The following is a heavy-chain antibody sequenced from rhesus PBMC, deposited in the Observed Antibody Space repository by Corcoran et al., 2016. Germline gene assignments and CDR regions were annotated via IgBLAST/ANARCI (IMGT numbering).Heavy chain of an antibody. CDR2: IKRKDDVGTA. Sequence: EVQLVESGGGLVQPGGSLRLSCAASGFTFSNVWMYWVRQAPGKGLEWVAGIKRKDDVGTADYAASRKGRFTISRDQSKNTLYLQMNSLKDEDTAVYYCTTGRYDYWGQGVLVTVSS. V-gene: IGHV3-30*01. CDR3: TTGRYDY. J-gene: IGHJ4*01. CDR1: GFTFSNVW. D-gene: IGHD4-29*01.